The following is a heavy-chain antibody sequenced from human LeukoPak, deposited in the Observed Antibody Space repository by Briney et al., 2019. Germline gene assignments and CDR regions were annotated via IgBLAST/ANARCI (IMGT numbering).Heavy chain of an antibody. CDR2: IRSKAYSGTT. Sequence: GGSLRLSCTVSGFTFGDYAVSWVRQAPGKGVEWVCFIRSKAYSGTTEYAASVKCRFTISRDDSKSNAYLQLNSLKTEDTAVYYCTTDRPVTDRGYYDRWGQGTLVTVSS. J-gene: IGHJ4*02. D-gene: IGHD3-10*01. CDR3: TTDRPVTDRGYYDR. CDR1: GFTFGDYA. V-gene: IGHV3-49*04.